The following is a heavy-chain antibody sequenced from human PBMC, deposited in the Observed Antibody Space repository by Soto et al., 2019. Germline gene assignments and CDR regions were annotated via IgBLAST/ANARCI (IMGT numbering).Heavy chain of an antibody. D-gene: IGHD3-22*01. J-gene: IGHJ4*02. Sequence: PVASLTLSCPATGFTFSTCAMNWVRQPPGKGLAWVSTITESGTTTYYADSVKGRSTISRDNFKNTLYLLMNIMRLEYTAVHYCAKDRSRSYGSGYPLGYFECWGQGTLVKVCS. V-gene: IGHV3-23*01. CDR3: AKDRSRSYGSGYPLGYFEC. CDR1: GFTFSTCA. CDR2: ITESGTTT.